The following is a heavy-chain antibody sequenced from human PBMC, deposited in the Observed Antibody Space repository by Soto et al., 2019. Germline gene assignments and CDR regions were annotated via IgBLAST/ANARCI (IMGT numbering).Heavy chain of an antibody. D-gene: IGHD3-22*01. Sequence: SETLSLTCTVSGGSISSGDYYWSWIRQPPGKGLEWIGYIYYSGSTYYNPSLKSRVTISVDTSKNQFSLKLSSVTSADTAVYYCARANYYDSSGYYLGWYFDLWGRGTLVTVSS. CDR3: ARANYYDSSGYYLGWYFDL. V-gene: IGHV4-30-4*01. CDR2: IYYSGST. J-gene: IGHJ2*01. CDR1: GGSISSGDYY.